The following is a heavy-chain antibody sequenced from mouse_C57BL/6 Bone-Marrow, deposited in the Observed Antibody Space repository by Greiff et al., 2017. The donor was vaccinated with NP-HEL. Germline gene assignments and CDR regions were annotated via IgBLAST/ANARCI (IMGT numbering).Heavy chain of an antibody. CDR3: ARKSLYYGSPFAY. CDR2: IYPGDGDT. V-gene: IGHV1-82*01. D-gene: IGHD1-1*01. Sequence: QVQLQQSGPELVKPGASVKISCKASGYAFSSSWMNWVKQRPGKGLEWIGRIYPGDGDTNYNGKFKGKATLTADKSSSTAYMQRSSLTSEDSAVYFCARKSLYYGSPFAYWGQGTLVTVSA. J-gene: IGHJ3*01. CDR1: GYAFSSSW.